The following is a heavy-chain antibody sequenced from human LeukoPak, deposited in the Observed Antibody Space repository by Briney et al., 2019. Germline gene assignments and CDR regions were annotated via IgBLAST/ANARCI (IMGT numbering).Heavy chain of an antibody. Sequence: NPSETLSLTCTVSGGSISSSSYYWSWIRQPPGKGLEWIGEINHSGSTNYNPSLKSRVTISVDTSKNQFSLKLSSVTAADTAVYYCARAGLVVVVPAAIRAEGHISYWGQGTLVTVSS. V-gene: IGHV4-39*07. D-gene: IGHD2-2*01. CDR1: GGSISSSSYY. CDR3: ARAGLVVVVPAAIRAEGHISY. CDR2: INHSGST. J-gene: IGHJ4*02.